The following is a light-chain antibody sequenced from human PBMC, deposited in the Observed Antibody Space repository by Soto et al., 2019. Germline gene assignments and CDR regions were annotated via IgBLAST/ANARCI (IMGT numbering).Light chain of an antibody. CDR2: GAS. CDR3: QQYGTPLFT. CDR1: QSVTNNF. J-gene: IGKJ3*01. Sequence: IVLTQSPGTLSLSPGERATLSCGASQSVTNNFLAWYQQKPGQAPRLLIYGASSRATGVPDMFSGSGSGTYFTLTISRLEHGDFAVYYCQQYGTPLFTFGPGTKVDIK. V-gene: IGKV3-20*01.